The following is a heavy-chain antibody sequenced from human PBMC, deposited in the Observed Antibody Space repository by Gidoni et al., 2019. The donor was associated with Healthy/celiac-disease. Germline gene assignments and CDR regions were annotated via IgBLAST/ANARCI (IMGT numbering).Heavy chain of an antibody. CDR3: APDFWSGYTYGMDV. CDR1: GGTFSSYT. Sequence: QVQLVQSGAEVKKPGSSVKVSCKASGGTFSSYTISWVRQAPGQGLEWMGRIIPILGIANYAQKFQGRVTITADKSTSTAYMELSSLRSEDTAVYYCAPDFWSGYTYGMDVWGQGTTVTVSS. V-gene: IGHV1-69*09. J-gene: IGHJ6*02. D-gene: IGHD3-3*01. CDR2: IIPILGIA.